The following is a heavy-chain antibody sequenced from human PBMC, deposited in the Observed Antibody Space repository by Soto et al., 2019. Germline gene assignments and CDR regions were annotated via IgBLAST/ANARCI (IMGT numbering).Heavy chain of an antibody. J-gene: IGHJ4*02. V-gene: IGHV3-11*01. CDR1: GFTFSDYY. CDR2: IHGSGSTI. CDR3: AGEIHNKDFWSGNSFYFDC. D-gene: IGHD3-3*01. Sequence: QVQLVESGGGLVKPGGSLRLSCAASGFTFSDYYMTWIRQAPGKGLEWVSHIHGSGSTISYADSVKGRFTISRDNAKNSFYLQMNSLRVEDTAVYYCAGEIHNKDFWSGNSFYFDCWGQGILVTVSS.